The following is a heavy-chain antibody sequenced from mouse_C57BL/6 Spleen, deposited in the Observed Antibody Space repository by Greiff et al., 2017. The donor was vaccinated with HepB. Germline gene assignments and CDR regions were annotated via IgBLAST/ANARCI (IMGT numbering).Heavy chain of an antibody. J-gene: IGHJ4*01. CDR3: ARCREGDMDY. V-gene: IGHV1-53*01. CDR1: GYTFTSYW. CDR2: INPSSGGT. Sequence: QVQLQQPGTELVKPGASVKLSCKASGYTFTSYWMHWVKQRPGQGLEWIGNINPSSGGTNYNEKFKSKATLTVDKASSTAYMQLSSLTSEDSAIYDCARCREGDMDYWGQGTSVTVSS.